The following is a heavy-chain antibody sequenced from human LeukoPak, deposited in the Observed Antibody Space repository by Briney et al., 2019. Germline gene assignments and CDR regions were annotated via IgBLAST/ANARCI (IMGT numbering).Heavy chain of an antibody. V-gene: IGHV1-46*01. CDR3: ARDRGLGERFGELPPRWYFDD. CDR2: INPSGGST. J-gene: IGHJ4*02. Sequence: ASVKVSCKASGYTFTSYYMHWVRQAPGQGLEWMGIINPSGGSTSYAQKLQGRVTMTRDTSTSTVYMELSSLRSDDTAVYYCARDRGLGERFGELPPRWYFDDWGQGTLVTVSS. D-gene: IGHD3-10*01. CDR1: GYTFTSYY.